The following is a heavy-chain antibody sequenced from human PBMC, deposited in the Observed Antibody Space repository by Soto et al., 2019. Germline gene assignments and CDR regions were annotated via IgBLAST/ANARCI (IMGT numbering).Heavy chain of an antibody. J-gene: IGHJ4*02. Sequence: ASVKGSWKGSGYRFTVYYMHWVRQAPGQGLEWMGWINPNSGGTNYAQKFQGWVTMTRDTSISTAYMELSRLRSDDTAVYYCARRYDILTGYYDYWGQGTLVTVSS. CDR3: ARRYDILTGYYDY. V-gene: IGHV1-2*04. CDR1: GYRFTVYY. D-gene: IGHD3-9*01. CDR2: INPNSGGT.